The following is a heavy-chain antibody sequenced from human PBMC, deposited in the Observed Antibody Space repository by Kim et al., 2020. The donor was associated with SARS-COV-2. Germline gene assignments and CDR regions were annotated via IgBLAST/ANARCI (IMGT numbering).Heavy chain of an antibody. D-gene: IGHD3-16*02. J-gene: IGHJ5*02. CDR3: ARGLSSAPLDL. V-gene: IGHV4-30-2*01. CDR1: GASITNGSYA. CDR2: IYHSGSK. Sequence: SETLSLTCTVSGASITNGSYAWTWIRQPPGKGLEDIGYIYHSGSKYYTPALKSRVAISVDTSKNQFSLMLRSVTAADTAVYYCARGLSSAPLDLWGQGSLVTLSA.